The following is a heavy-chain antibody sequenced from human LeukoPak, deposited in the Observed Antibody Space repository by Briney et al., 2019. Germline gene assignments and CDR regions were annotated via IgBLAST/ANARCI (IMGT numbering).Heavy chain of an antibody. CDR2: IIPILGIA. Sequence: SVKVSCKASGGTFSSYAISWVRQAPGQGLEWMGRIIPILGIANYAQKFQGRGTITADKSTSPAYLELSRLRSEDTDVYYCASDVDSSGYYYGSFYDFDYWGQGTLVTVSS. J-gene: IGHJ4*02. CDR3: ASDVDSSGYYYGSFYDFDY. CDR1: GGTFSSYA. D-gene: IGHD3-22*01. V-gene: IGHV1-69*04.